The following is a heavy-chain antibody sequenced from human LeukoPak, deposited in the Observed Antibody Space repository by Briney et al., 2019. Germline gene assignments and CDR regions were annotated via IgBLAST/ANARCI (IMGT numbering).Heavy chain of an antibody. CDR3: ARDSAAAGGLSFDY. J-gene: IGHJ4*02. V-gene: IGHV1-2*02. D-gene: IGHD6-13*01. Sequence: GASVKVSCKASGYTFIGYYMHWVRQAPGQGREWMGWINLNSGGTKYAQKFQGRVTMTRDTSITTAYMELSRLRSDDTAVYYCARDSAAAGGLSFDYWGQGTLATVSS. CDR1: GYTFIGYY. CDR2: INLNSGGT.